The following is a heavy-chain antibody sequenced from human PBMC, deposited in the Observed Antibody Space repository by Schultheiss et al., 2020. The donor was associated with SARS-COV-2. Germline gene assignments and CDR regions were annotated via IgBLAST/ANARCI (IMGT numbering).Heavy chain of an antibody. J-gene: IGHJ4*02. CDR2: IYYSGST. CDR3: ARDEAYYDILTGYYRGDGFDY. D-gene: IGHD3-9*01. Sequence: SETLSLTCTVPGGSISSYYWSWIRQPPGKGLEWIGYIYYSGSTNYNPSLKSRVTISVDTSKNQFSLKLSSVTAADTAVYYCARDEAYYDILTGYYRGDGFDYWGQGTLVTVSS. V-gene: IGHV4-59*12. CDR1: GGSISSYY.